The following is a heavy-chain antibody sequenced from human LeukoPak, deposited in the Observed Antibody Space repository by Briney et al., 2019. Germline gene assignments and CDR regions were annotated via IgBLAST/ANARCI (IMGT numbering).Heavy chain of an antibody. Sequence: PGGSLRLSCAASGFTFSSYAMSWVRQAPGKGLEWVSAISGSGGSTYYADSVKGRFTMSRDNSKNTLYLQMSSLRVEDTAVYYCAKGLTNWFDPWGQGTLVTVSS. CDR2: ISGSGGST. CDR1: GFTFSSYA. J-gene: IGHJ5*02. V-gene: IGHV3-23*01. CDR3: AKGLTNWFDP.